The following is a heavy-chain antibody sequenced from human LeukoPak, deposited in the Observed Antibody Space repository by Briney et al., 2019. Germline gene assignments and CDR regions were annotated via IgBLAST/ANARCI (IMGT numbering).Heavy chain of an antibody. CDR1: GGSISSGSYY. CDR3: ARETSLAGFASGLGFNY. V-gene: IGHV4-61*03. CDR2: IYYSGST. Sequence: SETLSLTCTVSGGSISSGSYYWNWIRQHPGKGLEWIGYIYYSGSTYYNPSLKSRVTMSIDTSKNHFSLKLTSVTAADTATYYCARETSLAGFASGLGFNYWGQGILVTVSS. D-gene: IGHD6-19*01. J-gene: IGHJ4*02.